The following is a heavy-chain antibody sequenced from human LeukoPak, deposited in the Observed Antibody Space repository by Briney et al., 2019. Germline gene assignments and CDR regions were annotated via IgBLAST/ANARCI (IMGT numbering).Heavy chain of an antibody. D-gene: IGHD6-13*01. Sequence: SETLSLTCTVSGGSISSGGYYWSWIRQHPGKGLEWIGYIYYSGSTYYNPSLKSRVTISVDTSKNQFSLKLSSVTAADTAVYYCARGRGSIAAVLDAFDIWGQGTMVTVSS. CDR1: GGSISSGGYY. CDR2: IYYSGST. J-gene: IGHJ3*02. CDR3: ARGRGSIAAVLDAFDI. V-gene: IGHV4-31*03.